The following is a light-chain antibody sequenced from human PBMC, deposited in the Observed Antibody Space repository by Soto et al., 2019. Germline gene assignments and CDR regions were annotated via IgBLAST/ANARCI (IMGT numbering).Light chain of an antibody. CDR3: QQYYRYPWT. Sequence: DIHLTQSPSSLSASVGDRVTITCRASQGISNYLGWYQQKPGKDPRSLIYTASSLQSGVPSKFSGSGSGPYFTLTISDMQPDDFATYYCQQYYRYPWTFGQGTKVEIK. CDR1: QGISNY. J-gene: IGKJ1*01. CDR2: TAS. V-gene: IGKV1-16*02.